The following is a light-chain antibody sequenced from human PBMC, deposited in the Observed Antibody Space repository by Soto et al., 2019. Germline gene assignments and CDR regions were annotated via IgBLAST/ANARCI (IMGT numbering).Light chain of an antibody. CDR3: SSYAGNTYVI. CDR1: SSDVGKYKF. CDR2: EGT. Sequence: QSALTQPASVSGSPGQSISVSCTGTSSDVGKYKFVSWYQQHPGKAPKLLIYEGTKRPSGVPDRFTGSKSGNTASLTVSGLQAADEADYYCSSYAGNTYVIFGGGTKLTVL. V-gene: IGLV2-14*02. J-gene: IGLJ2*01.